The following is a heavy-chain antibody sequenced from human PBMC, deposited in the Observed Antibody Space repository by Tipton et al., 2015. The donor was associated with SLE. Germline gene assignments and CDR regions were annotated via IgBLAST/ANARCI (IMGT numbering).Heavy chain of an antibody. J-gene: IGHJ6*02. V-gene: IGHV3-23*01. D-gene: IGHD6-13*01. Sequence: SLRLSCAASGFTFSSYAMSWVRQAPGKGLEWVSAISGSGGSTYYADSVKGRFTISRDNSKNTLYLQMNSLRAEDTAVYYCAKSIAAAGSDYYYGMDVWGQGTTVTVSS. CDR3: AKSIAAAGSDYYYGMDV. CDR2: ISGSGGST. CDR1: GFTFSSYA.